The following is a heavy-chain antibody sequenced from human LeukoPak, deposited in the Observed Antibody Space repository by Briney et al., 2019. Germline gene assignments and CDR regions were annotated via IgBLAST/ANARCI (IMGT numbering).Heavy chain of an antibody. Sequence: PSETLSLTCTVSGGSISSYYWSWIRQPPWKGLEWIGYIYYSGSTNYNPSLKSRVTISVDTSKNQFSLKLSSVTAADTAVYYCARVGSGSGYFDYWGQGTLVTVSS. J-gene: IGHJ4*02. D-gene: IGHD6-19*01. V-gene: IGHV4-59*01. CDR2: IYYSGST. CDR3: ARVGSGSGYFDY. CDR1: GGSISSYY.